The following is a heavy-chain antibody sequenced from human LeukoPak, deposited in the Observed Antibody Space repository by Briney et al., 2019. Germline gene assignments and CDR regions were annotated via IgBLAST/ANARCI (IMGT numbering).Heavy chain of an antibody. V-gene: IGHV3-20*04. Sequence: GGSLRLSCAASGFTFDDYGMSWVRQAPGKGLEWVSGINWNGGSIGYADSVKGRFTISRDNTKNPLYLQMNSLRAEDTALYYCARGVTIFGVVRNAFDIWGQGTLVTVSS. J-gene: IGHJ3*02. D-gene: IGHD3-3*01. CDR1: GFTFDDYG. CDR3: ARGVTIFGVVRNAFDI. CDR2: INWNGGSI.